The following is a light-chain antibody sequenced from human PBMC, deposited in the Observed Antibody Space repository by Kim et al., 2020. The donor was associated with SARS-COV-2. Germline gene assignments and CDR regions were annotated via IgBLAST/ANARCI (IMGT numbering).Light chain of an antibody. V-gene: IGLV1-47*01. J-gene: IGLJ3*02. CDR3: AAWDDRLSGHV. CDR1: SSNIENNF. Sequence: QSVLTQPPSASGTPGQRVIISCSGSSSNIENNFVYWYQQIPGTAPKVLIYRSNERPSGVPDRFSGSKSGTSASLAISGLRSEDEADYYCAAWDDRLSGHVFGRGTKLTVL. CDR2: RSN.